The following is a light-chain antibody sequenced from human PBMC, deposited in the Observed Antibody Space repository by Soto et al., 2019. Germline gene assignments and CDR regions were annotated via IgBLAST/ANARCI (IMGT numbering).Light chain of an antibody. CDR2: GAS. V-gene: IGKV3-15*01. CDR3: QHYDNWPIT. CDR1: QSVSSN. J-gene: IGKJ5*01. Sequence: ELVCTQSPATLSGSPGERANLSCRASQSVSSNLAWYQQKPGQAPRLCIYGASTRATGIPARFIGMLSGTEFTLPISSLQSEDFAIYYCQHYDNWPITFGQRTRLEI.